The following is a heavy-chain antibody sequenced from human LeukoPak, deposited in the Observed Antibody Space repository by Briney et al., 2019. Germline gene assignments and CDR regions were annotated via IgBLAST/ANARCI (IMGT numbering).Heavy chain of an antibody. CDR1: GYTFTSYG. V-gene: IGHV1-18*01. CDR2: ISAYNGNT. Sequence: ASVKVSCKASGYTFTSYGISWVRQAPGQGLEWMGWISAYNGNTNYAQKLQGRVTMTTDTSKSTAYMELRSLRSDDTAVYYCARDLVPPNYYDSSGYYPNFDYWGQGTLVTASS. CDR3: ARDLVPPNYYDSSGYYPNFDY. D-gene: IGHD3-22*01. J-gene: IGHJ4*02.